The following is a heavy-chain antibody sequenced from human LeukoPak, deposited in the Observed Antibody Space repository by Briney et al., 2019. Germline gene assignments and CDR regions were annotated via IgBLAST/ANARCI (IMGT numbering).Heavy chain of an antibody. J-gene: IGHJ4*02. CDR1: GYTFTSYG. CDR3: ARADGYYYDSSGFDY. Sequence: ASVKVSCKASGYTFTSYGISWVRQAPGQGLEWMGWISPYNGNTDYSQKLQGRVTMTTDTSTSTAYMELRSLRSDDTAVYYCARADGYYYDSSGFDYWGQGTLVTVSS. D-gene: IGHD3-22*01. CDR2: ISPYNGNT. V-gene: IGHV1-18*01.